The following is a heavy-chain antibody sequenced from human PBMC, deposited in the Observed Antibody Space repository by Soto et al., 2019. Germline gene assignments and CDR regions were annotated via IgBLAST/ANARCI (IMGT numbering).Heavy chain of an antibody. CDR3: ARLPYYDSSGYQRAFDI. V-gene: IGHV5-10-1*01. CDR1: GYSFTSYW. D-gene: IGHD3-22*01. CDR2: IDPSDSYT. Sequence: PGESLKISCKASGYSFTSYWISWVRQMPGKGLEWMGRIDPSDSYTNYSPSFQGHVTISADKSISTAYLQWSSLKASDTAMYYCARLPYYDSSGYQRAFDIWGQGTMVTVSS. J-gene: IGHJ3*02.